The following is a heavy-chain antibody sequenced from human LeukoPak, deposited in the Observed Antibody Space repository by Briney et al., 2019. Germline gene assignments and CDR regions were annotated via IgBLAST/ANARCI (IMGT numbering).Heavy chain of an antibody. D-gene: IGHD6-19*01. CDR3: AKGKASGWYIVDY. J-gene: IGHJ4*02. CDR2: ISGSGGST. Sequence: GGSLRLSCVVSGFTFSSYGMSWVRQAPGKGLEWVSAISGSGGSTYYADSVKGRFTISRDNSKNTLYLQMNSLRAEDTAVYYCAKGKASGWYIVDYWGQGTLVTVSS. V-gene: IGHV3-23*01. CDR1: GFTFSSYG.